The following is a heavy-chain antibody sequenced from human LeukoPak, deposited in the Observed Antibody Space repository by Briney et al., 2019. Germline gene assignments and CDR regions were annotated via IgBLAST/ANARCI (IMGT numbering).Heavy chain of an antibody. CDR3: ARLYCSGGSCYSAPDY. CDR1: GFTFSSYW. Sequence: GGSLRLSCAASGFTFSSYWMHWVRQAPGKGLVWVSRINSDGSSTSYADSVKGRFTISRDNAKNTLYLQMNSPRAEDTAVYYCARLYCSGGSCYSAPDYWGQGTLVTVSS. J-gene: IGHJ4*02. D-gene: IGHD2-15*01. CDR2: INSDGSST. V-gene: IGHV3-74*01.